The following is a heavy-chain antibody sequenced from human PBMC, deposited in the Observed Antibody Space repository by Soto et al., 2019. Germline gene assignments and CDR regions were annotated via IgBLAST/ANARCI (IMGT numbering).Heavy chain of an antibody. CDR1: GYTFTGYG. V-gene: IGHV1-3*01. CDR2: INPGNGNT. CDR3: ARGGYFDSSNYLAY. D-gene: IGHD3-22*01. Sequence: VSCTSSGYTFTGYGINWVRHAPGRGLEWMGWINPGNGNTKYSQQFQGRVIIDRDTSASTAYMELSSLRSEDTAVYYCARGGYFDSSNYLAYWGLGTLVTVSS. J-gene: IGHJ4*02.